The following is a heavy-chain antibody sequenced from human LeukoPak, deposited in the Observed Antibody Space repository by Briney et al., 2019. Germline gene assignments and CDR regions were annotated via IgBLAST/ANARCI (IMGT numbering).Heavy chain of an antibody. CDR3: ARDGYYDSSGYYPRLVYFDY. CDR1: GYTFTSYG. D-gene: IGHD3-22*01. CDR2: ISAYNGNT. Sequence: ASVKVSCKASGYTFTSYGISWVRQAPGQGLEWMGWISAYNGNTNYAQKLQGRVTMTTDTSTSTAYMELRSLRSDDTAVYYCARDGYYDSSGYYPRLVYFDYWGQGTLVTVSS. J-gene: IGHJ4*02. V-gene: IGHV1-18*01.